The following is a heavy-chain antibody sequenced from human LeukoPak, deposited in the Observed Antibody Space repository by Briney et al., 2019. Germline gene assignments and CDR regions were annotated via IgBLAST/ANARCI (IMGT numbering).Heavy chain of an antibody. V-gene: IGHV3-7*01. D-gene: IGHD1-26*01. Sequence: PGGSLRLSCAASGFTFSWYWMTWVRQAPGKGLEWVANIKEDGSEKYYVDSAKGRFTISRDNAKNSLYLQINSLRVEDTALYYSVRGEGWLDYWGQGTLVTVSS. CDR1: GFTFSWYW. CDR2: IKEDGSEK. J-gene: IGHJ4*02. CDR3: VRGEGWLDY.